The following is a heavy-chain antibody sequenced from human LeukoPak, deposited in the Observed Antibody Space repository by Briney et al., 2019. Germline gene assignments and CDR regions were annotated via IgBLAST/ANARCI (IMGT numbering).Heavy chain of an antibody. D-gene: IGHD5-12*01. Sequence: PSETLSLTCTVSGDSISAYYWSWIRQPAGRGLEWIGRIHASGSTRYNPSLKSRVTMSVDTSKNQFSLKLTSVTAADTALYFCARGMSAAYDYNWFDSWGQGTLVTVSS. V-gene: IGHV4-4*07. CDR1: GDSISAYY. CDR3: ARGMSAAYDYNWFDS. J-gene: IGHJ5*01. CDR2: IHASGST.